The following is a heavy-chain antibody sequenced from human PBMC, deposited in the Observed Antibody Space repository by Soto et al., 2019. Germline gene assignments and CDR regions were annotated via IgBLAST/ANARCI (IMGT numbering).Heavy chain of an antibody. CDR2: ISYDGSNK. J-gene: IGHJ6*02. V-gene: IGHV3-30-3*01. CDR3: AREGLYCSGGSCQTYYYYGMDV. D-gene: IGHD2-15*01. CDR1: GFTFSSYA. Sequence: QVQLVESGGGVVQPGRSLRLSCAASGFTFSSYAMHWVRQAPGKGLEWVAVISYDGSNKYYADSVKGRFTISRDNSKNPLYLQMNSLRAEDTAVYYCAREGLYCSGGSCQTYYYYGMDVWGQGTTVTVSS.